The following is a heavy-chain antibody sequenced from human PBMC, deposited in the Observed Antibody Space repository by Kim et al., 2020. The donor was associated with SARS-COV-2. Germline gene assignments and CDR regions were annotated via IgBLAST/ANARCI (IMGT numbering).Heavy chain of an antibody. J-gene: IGHJ6*02. V-gene: IGHV3-9*01. Sequence: GGSLRLSCAASGFTFGDYAMHWVRQAPGKGLEWVSGISWNGGRIGYADSVKGRFTISRDNAKNSLYLQMNSLRAEDTALYYCAKDRDITYGGNSYYYYGMDVWGQGTTVTVSS. CDR3: AKDRDITYGGNSYYYYGMDV. CDR2: ISWNGGRI. D-gene: IGHD4-17*01. CDR1: GFTFGDYA.